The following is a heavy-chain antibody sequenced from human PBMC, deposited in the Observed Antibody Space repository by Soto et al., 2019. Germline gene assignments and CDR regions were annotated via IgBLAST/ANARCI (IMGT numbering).Heavy chain of an antibody. CDR1: GYTFTGYY. D-gene: IGHD2-2*01. CDR2: INPNSGGT. J-gene: IGHJ6*02. CDR3: ARDGDYCSSTSCYSYYYYGMDV. V-gene: IGHV1-2*02. Sequence: SVKVSCQASGYTFTGYYMHWGREAPVQGLEWMGWINPNSGGTNYAQKFQGRVTMTRDTSISTAYMELSRLRSDDTAVYYCARDGDYCSSTSCYSYYYYGMDVWGQGTTVTVSS.